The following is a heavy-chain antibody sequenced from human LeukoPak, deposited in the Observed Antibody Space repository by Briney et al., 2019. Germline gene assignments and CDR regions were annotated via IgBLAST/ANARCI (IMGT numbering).Heavy chain of an antibody. CDR3: ARHLGYCSSTSCYPWFDP. CDR2: MNPNSGNT. D-gene: IGHD2-2*01. V-gene: IGHV1-8*01. J-gene: IGHJ5*02. CDR1: GYTFTSYD. Sequence: ASVKVSCKASGYTFTSYDINWVRQATGQGLEWMGWMNPNSGNTGYAQKFQGRVTMTRNTSISTAYMELSSLRSEDTTVYYCARHLGYCSSTSCYPWFDPWGQGTLVTVSS.